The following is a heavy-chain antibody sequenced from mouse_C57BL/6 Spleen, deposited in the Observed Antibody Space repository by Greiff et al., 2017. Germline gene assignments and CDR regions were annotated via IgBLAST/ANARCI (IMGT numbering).Heavy chain of an antibody. CDR1: GFTFSDSG. Sequence: EVQVVESGGGLVKPGGSLKLSCAASGFTFSDSGMHWVRQAPEKGLEWVAYISSGSSTIYYADTVQGRFTISRDNAKNTLFLQLTSLRSEDTAMYYCSREDCYYCYFDYWGQGTTLTVSS. J-gene: IGHJ2*01. CDR3: SREDCYYCYFDY. CDR2: ISSGSSTI. D-gene: IGHD2-3*01. V-gene: IGHV5-17*01.